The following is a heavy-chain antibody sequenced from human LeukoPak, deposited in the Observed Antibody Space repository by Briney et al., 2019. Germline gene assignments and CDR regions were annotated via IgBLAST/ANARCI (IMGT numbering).Heavy chain of an antibody. D-gene: IGHD3-3*01. Sequence: GGSLRLPCAASGFTFSSYAMSWVRQAPGKGLEWVSAISGSGGSTYYADSVKGRFTISRDNSKNTLYLKMNSLRAEDTAVYYCAKGPIGLASNWFDPWGQGTLVTVSS. J-gene: IGHJ5*02. CDR3: AKGPIGLASNWFDP. V-gene: IGHV3-23*01. CDR2: ISGSGGST. CDR1: GFTFSSYA.